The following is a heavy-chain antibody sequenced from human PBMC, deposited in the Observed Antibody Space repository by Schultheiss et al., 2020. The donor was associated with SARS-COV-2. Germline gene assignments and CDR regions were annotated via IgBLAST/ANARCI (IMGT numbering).Heavy chain of an antibody. J-gene: IGHJ5*02. Sequence: GGSLRLSCAASGFTFSSYAMHWVRQAPGKGLEWVAVISYDGSNKYYADSVKGRFTISRENAKNSLYLQMNSLRAEDTAVYYCARDGGKDSSSWYGGRVDWFDPWGQGTLVTGSS. D-gene: IGHD6-13*01. CDR1: GFTFSSYA. CDR2: ISYDGSNK. CDR3: ARDGGKDSSSWYGGRVDWFDP. V-gene: IGHV3-30*14.